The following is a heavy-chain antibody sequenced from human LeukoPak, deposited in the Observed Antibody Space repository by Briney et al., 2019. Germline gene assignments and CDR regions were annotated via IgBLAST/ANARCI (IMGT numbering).Heavy chain of an antibody. Sequence: SETLSLTCTVSGGSISSYYWNWIRQPPGKGLEWIGYIYYSGSTNYNPSLKSRVTISVDTSKNQFSLKLSSVTAADTAVYYCARDRAHCSSTSCYVDWFDPWGQGTLVTVSS. J-gene: IGHJ5*02. CDR3: ARDRAHCSSTSCYVDWFDP. V-gene: IGHV4-59*01. D-gene: IGHD2-2*01. CDR1: GGSISSYY. CDR2: IYYSGST.